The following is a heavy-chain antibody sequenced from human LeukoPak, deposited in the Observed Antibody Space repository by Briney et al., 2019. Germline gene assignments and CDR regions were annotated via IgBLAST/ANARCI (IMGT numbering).Heavy chain of an antibody. CDR2: ISSSGSTI. V-gene: IGHV3-11*01. Sequence: PGGSLRLSCAASGFPFSDYYMSWIRQAPGKGLEGVSYISSSGSTIYYADSVKGRFTTSTNNAKNSLFLQMNSLRAEDTAVYYCARDFGSWYRAFDIWGQGTMVTVSS. CDR3: ARDFGSWYRAFDI. D-gene: IGHD6-13*01. J-gene: IGHJ3*02. CDR1: GFPFSDYY.